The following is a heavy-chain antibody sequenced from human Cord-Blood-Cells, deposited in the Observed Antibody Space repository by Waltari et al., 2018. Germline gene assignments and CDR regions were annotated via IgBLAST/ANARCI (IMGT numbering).Heavy chain of an antibody. V-gene: IGHV3-7*01. J-gene: IGHJ4*02. D-gene: IGHD6-19*01. Sequence: EVQLVESGGGLVQPGGSLRLSCAASGFTFSSYWMSWVRQAPGKGLEWVANIKQEGSEKYDVDSVKGRFTISRDNAKNSLYLQMNSLRAEDTAVYYCARSPMYSSGWLNYWGQGTLVTVSS. CDR3: ARSPMYSSGWLNY. CDR2: IKQEGSEK. CDR1: GFTFSSYW.